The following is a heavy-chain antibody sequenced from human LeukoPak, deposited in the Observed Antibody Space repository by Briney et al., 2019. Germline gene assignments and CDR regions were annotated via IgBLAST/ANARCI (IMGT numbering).Heavy chain of an antibody. CDR3: AKDRVPYSSANYFDY. Sequence: GRTLRLSCAASGFAFNRYGMDCVRQAPGKGLEWVSVISYDGSTKYYADSVKGRFTISRTNSKNTLYLQVNSLRAEDTAVYYCAKDRVPYSSANYFDYWGQGTLVTVSS. D-gene: IGHD6-25*01. CDR2: ISYDGSTK. V-gene: IGHV3-30*18. CDR1: GFAFNRYG. J-gene: IGHJ4*02.